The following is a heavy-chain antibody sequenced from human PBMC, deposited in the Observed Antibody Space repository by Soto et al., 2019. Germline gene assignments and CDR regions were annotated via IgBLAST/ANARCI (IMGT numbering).Heavy chain of an antibody. CDR1: GGAIDSSNW. CDR3: ARGRRTLQTPRVFFGP. J-gene: IGHJ5*02. V-gene: IGHV4-4*02. Sequence: QLQLQESGPGLVKPSGTLSLTCTVSGGAIDSSNWWTWVRQFPGKGLQWFGAIHHTGTTNYNPYLQRGLTVSTAKSTREFPMDLLSAPCADTALYYCARGRRTLQTPRVFFGPWGPGILVNVSS. CDR2: IHHTGTT. D-gene: IGHD2-15*01.